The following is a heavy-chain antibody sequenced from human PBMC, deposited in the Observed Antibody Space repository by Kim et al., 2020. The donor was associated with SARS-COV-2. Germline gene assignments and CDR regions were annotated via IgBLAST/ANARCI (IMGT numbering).Heavy chain of an antibody. CDR3: AKSFSGSYFGYDY. CDR2: ISYDGSNK. J-gene: IGHJ4*02. CDR1: GFTFNTYG. V-gene: IGHV3-30*18. D-gene: IGHD1-26*01. Sequence: GGSLRLSCAASGFTFNTYGMHWVRQAPGKGLEWVAGISYDGSNKYYADAVKGRFTISRDNSKNTLYLQMNSLRIEDTAVYYCAKSFSGSYFGYDYWGQGTLFTVSS.